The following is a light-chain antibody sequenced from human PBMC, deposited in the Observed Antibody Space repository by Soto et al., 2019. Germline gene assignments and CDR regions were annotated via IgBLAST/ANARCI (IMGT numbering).Light chain of an antibody. CDR2: GAS. CDR3: QQYGSSPQS. CDR1: QSVSNK. J-gene: IGKJ1*01. V-gene: IGKV3-20*01. Sequence: EIVMTQSPVTLSVSPGERATLSCRASQSVSNKLAWYQQKPGQAPRLLIYGASHRATGIPDRFSGSGSGTDFTLTISRLEPEDFAVYYCQQYGSSPQSFGQGTKVDIK.